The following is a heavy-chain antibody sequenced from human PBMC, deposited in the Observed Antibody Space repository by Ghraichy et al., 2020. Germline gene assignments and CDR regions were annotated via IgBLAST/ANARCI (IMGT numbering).Heavy chain of an antibody. CDR1: GGSITDYY. CDR3: ARSYTTGYSGYNWIDP. D-gene: IGHD6-25*01. V-gene: IGHV4-4*07. CDR2: IYSTGST. J-gene: IGHJ5*02. Sequence: SETLSLTCTVSGGSITDYYWSWIRQPAGKGLEWIGRIYSTGSTNYNPSLKTRVSMSVDTSKNHFFLPLRSVTAADTAVYYCARSYTTGYSGYNWIDPWGQGTLVTVSS.